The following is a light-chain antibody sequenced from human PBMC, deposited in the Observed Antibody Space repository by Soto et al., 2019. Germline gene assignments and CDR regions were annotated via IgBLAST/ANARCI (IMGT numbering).Light chain of an antibody. J-gene: IGKJ1*01. CDR1: QSVSNSY. CDR3: QQYGSSGT. CDR2: GAS. V-gene: IGKV3-20*01. Sequence: EIVLTQSPGTLSLSQGERATLSCRASQSVSNSYLAWYQQKPGQAPRLLIYGASNRATGIPDRFSGSGSGTDFTLTISRLEPEDFAVYYCQQYGSSGTFGQGTKVDI.